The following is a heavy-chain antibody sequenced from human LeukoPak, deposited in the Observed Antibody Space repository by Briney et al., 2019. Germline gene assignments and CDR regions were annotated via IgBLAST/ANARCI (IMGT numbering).Heavy chain of an antibody. CDR1: GGSISSGSYY. Sequence: PSQTLSLTCTVSGGSISSGSYYWSWIRQPAGKGLEWIGRIYTSGSTNFNPSLKSRVTISVDTSKNQFSLKLSSVTAADTAVYYCARDGLIYGDYVRWYFDLWGRGTLVTVSS. D-gene: IGHD4-17*01. CDR2: IYTSGST. J-gene: IGHJ2*01. V-gene: IGHV4-61*02. CDR3: ARDGLIYGDYVRWYFDL.